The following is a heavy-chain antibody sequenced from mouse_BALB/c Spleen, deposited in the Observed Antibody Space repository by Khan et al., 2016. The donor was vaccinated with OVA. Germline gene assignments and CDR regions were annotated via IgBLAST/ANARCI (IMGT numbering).Heavy chain of an antibody. CDR3: KRGGGGSRFAY. J-gene: IGHJ3*01. Sequence: VQLQESGAELVRPGVSVKISCKGSGYTFTDFTMHWVKQSHAKSLEWIGVINTYYGDVTYNQKFKGKATMTVDKSSSTVYMELARLTSEDSAIYYCKRGGGGSRFAYWGQGTLVTVSA. CDR1: GYTFTDFT. CDR2: INTYYGDV. V-gene: IGHV1S137*01.